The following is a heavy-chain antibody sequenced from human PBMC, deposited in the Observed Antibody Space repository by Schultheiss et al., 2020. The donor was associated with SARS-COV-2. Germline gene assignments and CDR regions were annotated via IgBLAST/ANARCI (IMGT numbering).Heavy chain of an antibody. CDR3: ARGLSMYTYYYGSGSYPHFDY. CDR2: IYYSGST. CDR1: GGSISSGGYY. D-gene: IGHD3-10*01. Sequence: SETLSLTCTVSGGSISSGGYYWSWIRQHPGKGLEWIGYIYYSGSTYYNPSLKSRVTMSVDTSKNQFSLKLSSVTAADTAVYYCARGLSMYTYYYGSGSYPHFDYWGLGTLVTVSS. J-gene: IGHJ4*02. V-gene: IGHV4-31*03.